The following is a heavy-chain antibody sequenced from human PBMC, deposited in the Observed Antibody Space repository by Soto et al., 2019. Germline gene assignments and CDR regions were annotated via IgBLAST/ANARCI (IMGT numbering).Heavy chain of an antibody. CDR3: TTGQQWDGRYYGMDV. Sequence: GGSLRLSCAASGFTFSNAWMSRVRQAPGKGLEWVGRIKSKTDGGTTDYAAPVKGRFAISRDDSKNTLYLQMNSLKTEDTAVYYCTTGQQWDGRYYGMDVWGQGTTVTVSS. D-gene: IGHD2-15*01. J-gene: IGHJ6*02. CDR2: IKSKTDGGTT. V-gene: IGHV3-15*01. CDR1: GFTFSNAW.